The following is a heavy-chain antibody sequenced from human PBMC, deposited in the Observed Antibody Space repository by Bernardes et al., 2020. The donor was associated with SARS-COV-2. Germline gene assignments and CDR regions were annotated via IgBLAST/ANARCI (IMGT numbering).Heavy chain of an antibody. CDR3: AKGMGSGWYEYSY. CDR1: GFTFDDYA. Sequence: GGSLRLSCAASGFTFDDYAMHWVRQAPGKGLEWVSAISGSGGSTYYADSVKGRFTISRDNSKNTLYLQMNSLRADDTAVYYCAKGMGSGWYEYSYWGQGTLVTVSS. CDR2: ISGSGGST. D-gene: IGHD6-19*01. J-gene: IGHJ4*02. V-gene: IGHV3-23*01.